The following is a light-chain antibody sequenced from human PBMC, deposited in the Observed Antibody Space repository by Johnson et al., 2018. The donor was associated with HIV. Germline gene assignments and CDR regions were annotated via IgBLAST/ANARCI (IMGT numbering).Light chain of an antibody. CDR2: ENT. V-gene: IGLV1-51*02. CDR1: SSNIGNNY. CDR3: TTWTSSLSGYYV. Sequence: QAVLTQPPSVSAAPGQKVTISCSGSSSNIGNNYVSWYQQLPGPAPKLLIYENTKRPPGIPDRFSGSKPGTSATLGITGPQPGDEAAYYCTTWTSSLSGYYVFGTGTKLTVL. J-gene: IGLJ1*01.